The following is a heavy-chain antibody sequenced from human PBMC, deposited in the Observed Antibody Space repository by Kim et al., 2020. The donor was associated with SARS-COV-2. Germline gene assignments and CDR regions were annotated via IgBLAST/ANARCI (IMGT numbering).Heavy chain of an antibody. Sequence: GGSLRLSCAASGFTASSNYMSWVRQAPGKGLDWVSVFYGDGNTYYADSVKSRFTISRDNSKNTLYLQMNSLRVEDTAVYYCARGESGSPLDYWGQGTLVTVSS. CDR3: ARGESGSPLDY. CDR2: FYGDGNT. CDR1: GFTASSNY. J-gene: IGHJ4*02. V-gene: IGHV3-66*02. D-gene: IGHD1-26*01.